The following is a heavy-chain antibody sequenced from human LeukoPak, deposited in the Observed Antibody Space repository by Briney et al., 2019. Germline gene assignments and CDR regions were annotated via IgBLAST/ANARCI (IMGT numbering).Heavy chain of an antibody. CDR2: IYYSGST. CDR3: ARADYYGSGSSSYYFDY. D-gene: IGHD3-10*01. Sequence: SETLSLTCTVSGGSISSGGYYWSWIRQHPGKGLEWIGYIYYSGSTYYNPSLKSRVTISVDTSKNQFSLKLSSATAADTAVYYCARADYYGSGSSSYYFDYWGQGTLVTVSS. CDR1: GGSISSGGYY. J-gene: IGHJ4*02. V-gene: IGHV4-31*03.